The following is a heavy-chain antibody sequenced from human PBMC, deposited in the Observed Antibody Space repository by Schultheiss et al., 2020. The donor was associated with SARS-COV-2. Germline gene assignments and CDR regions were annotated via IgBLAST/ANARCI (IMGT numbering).Heavy chain of an antibody. Sequence: SETLSLTCTVSGGSISSGDYYWSWIRQPPGKGLEWIGYIHYSGSTNYNPSLKSRVTISVDTSKNQFSLQLNSVTPEDTAVYYCARDRGVAVPPWHRNYYFDYWGQGTLVTVSS. CDR3: ARDRGVAVPPWHRNYYFDY. V-gene: IGHV4-61*08. CDR2: IHYSGST. D-gene: IGHD6-19*01. CDR1: GGSISSGDYY. J-gene: IGHJ4*02.